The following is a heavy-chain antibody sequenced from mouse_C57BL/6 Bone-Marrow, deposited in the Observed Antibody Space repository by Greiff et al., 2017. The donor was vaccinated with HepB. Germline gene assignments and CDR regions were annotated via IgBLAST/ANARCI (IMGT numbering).Heavy chain of an antibody. D-gene: IGHD2-5*01. CDR3: ARQGTIVTTVYYAMDY. CDR1: GFTFSDYY. Sequence: EVKLVESGGGLVQPGGSLKLSCAASGFTFSDYYMYWVRQTPEQRLEWVAYISNGGGSTYYPDTVKGRFTISRDNAKNTLYLQMSRLKSEDTAIYYCARQGTIVTTVYYAMDYWGQGTSVTVSS. V-gene: IGHV5-12*01. CDR2: ISNGGGST. J-gene: IGHJ4*01.